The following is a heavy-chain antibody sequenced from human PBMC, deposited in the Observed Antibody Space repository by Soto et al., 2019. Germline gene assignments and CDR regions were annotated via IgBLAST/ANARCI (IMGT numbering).Heavy chain of an antibody. Sequence: GESRRLACAASGFTFGIYAMGWVRQAPGRGREWVAAISGSGGSTYYADSVKGRLTIYRDNSKNTLYLQMTSLIADDTAVDYCATDRGGTMIVVVPFDYWGQGTLVTVSS. CDR1: GFTFGIYA. CDR2: ISGSGGST. CDR3: ATDRGGTMIVVVPFDY. V-gene: IGHV3-23*01. J-gene: IGHJ4*02. D-gene: IGHD3-22*01.